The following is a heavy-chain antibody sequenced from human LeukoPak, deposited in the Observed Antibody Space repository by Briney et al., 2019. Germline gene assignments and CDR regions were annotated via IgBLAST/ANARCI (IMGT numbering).Heavy chain of an antibody. D-gene: IGHD2-15*01. CDR1: GGSISSGGYY. J-gene: IGHJ5*02. Sequence: SETLSLTCTVSGGSISSGGYYWSWIRQHPGKGLEWIGYIYYSVSTYYNPSLKSRVTISVDTSKNQFSLKLSSVTAADTAVYYCARERVEGYCSGGSCYSWFDPWGQGTLVTVSS. CDR2: IYYSVST. CDR3: ARERVEGYCSGGSCYSWFDP. V-gene: IGHV4-31*03.